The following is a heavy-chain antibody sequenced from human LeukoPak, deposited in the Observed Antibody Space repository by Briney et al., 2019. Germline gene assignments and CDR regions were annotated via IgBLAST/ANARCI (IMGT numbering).Heavy chain of an antibody. D-gene: IGHD2-15*01. Sequence: SETLSLTCTVSGDSINTYYWSWIRQPPGKGLEWIGYIYYSGCTNYNPSLKSRLTMSVDTSRNQFSLKLSSVTAADTAVYYCARACSAATCPFDHWGQGTLVTVSS. V-gene: IGHV4-59*01. J-gene: IGHJ4*02. CDR1: GDSINTYY. CDR2: IYYSGCT. CDR3: ARACSAATCPFDH.